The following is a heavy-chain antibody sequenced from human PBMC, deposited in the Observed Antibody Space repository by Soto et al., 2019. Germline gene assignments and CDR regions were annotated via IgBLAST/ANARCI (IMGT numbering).Heavy chain of an antibody. J-gene: IGHJ6*02. CDR3: ARQYCSSTSCYKGYYYGMDV. Sequence: GGSLRLSCAASGFTFSSYAMHWVRQAPGKGLEWVAVIWYDGSNKYYADSVKGRFTISRDNSKNTLYLQMNSLRAEDTAVYYCARQYCSSTSCYKGYYYGMDVWGQGTTVTVSS. CDR1: GFTFSSYA. D-gene: IGHD2-2*02. V-gene: IGHV3-33*08. CDR2: IWYDGSNK.